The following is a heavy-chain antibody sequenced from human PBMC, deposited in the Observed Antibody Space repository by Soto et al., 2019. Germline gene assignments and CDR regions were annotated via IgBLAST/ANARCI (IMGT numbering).Heavy chain of an antibody. CDR2: MNPNSGNT. J-gene: IGHJ5*02. Sequence: GASVKVSCKAPGYTFTSYDINWVRQATGQGLEWMGWMNPNSGNTGYAQKFQGRVTMTRNTSISTAYMELSSLRSEDTAVYYCSRAYYYDSSGYSNWFDPWGQGTLVTVSS. D-gene: IGHD3-22*01. CDR3: SRAYYYDSSGYSNWFDP. CDR1: GYTFTSYD. V-gene: IGHV1-8*01.